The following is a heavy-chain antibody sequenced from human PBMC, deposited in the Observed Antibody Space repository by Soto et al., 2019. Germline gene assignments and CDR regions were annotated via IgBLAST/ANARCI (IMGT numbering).Heavy chain of an antibody. J-gene: IGHJ5*02. Sequence: PSETLSLTCIASGDYIHVGGYYWTWIRQRPGKGLEWMGYIYYTGKTYYNPSLESRLTMSVDRSKNQFSLRLTSVTAAHTAVYYCARGPDIVVVPAAQYNWFDPWGQGTLVTVSS. CDR1: GDYIHVGGYY. D-gene: IGHD2-2*01. CDR2: IYYTGKT. CDR3: ARGPDIVVVPAAQYNWFDP. V-gene: IGHV4-31*03.